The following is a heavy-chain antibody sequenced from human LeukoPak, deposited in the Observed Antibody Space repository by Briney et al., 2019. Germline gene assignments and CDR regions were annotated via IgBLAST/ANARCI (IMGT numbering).Heavy chain of an antibody. V-gene: IGHV3-23*01. CDR2: ISGSGTST. CDR3: AKVATIQGENWFDP. Sequence: GGSLRLSCAVSGFTFSNYAMSWVRQAPGKGLEWVSSISGSGTSTYYADSVKGRFTISRDNSKNTLYLQMNSLRAEDTAIYYCAKVATIQGENWFDPWGQGTLVTVAS. J-gene: IGHJ5*02. CDR1: GFTFSNYA. D-gene: IGHD5-12*01.